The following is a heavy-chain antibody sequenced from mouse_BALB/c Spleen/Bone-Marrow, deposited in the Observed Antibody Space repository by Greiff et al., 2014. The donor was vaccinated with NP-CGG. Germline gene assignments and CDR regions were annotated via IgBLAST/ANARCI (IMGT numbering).Heavy chain of an antibody. D-gene: IGHD2-4*01. CDR3: GGGSDSIDY. CDR1: GYFFTAYY. CDR2: INSYNGDI. Sequence: VQVQQSGAEVVKPGASVKISCKASGYFFTAYYMNWVKESHGKSLEWIGRINSYNGDILYNQKFKDKATLTADKSSSTAYMELLSMTTEDAAVYYCGGGSDSIDYWGQGTPVTVS. V-gene: IGHV1-37*01. J-gene: IGHJ3*01.